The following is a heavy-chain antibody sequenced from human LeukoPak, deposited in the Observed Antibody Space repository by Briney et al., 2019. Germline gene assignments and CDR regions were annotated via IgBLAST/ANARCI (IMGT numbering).Heavy chain of an antibody. V-gene: IGHV4-4*07. CDR3: ARSYTWGSGWLTYFDY. CDR1: GGSISSYY. Sequence: SETLSLTCTVSGGSISSYYWSWIRQPAGKGLEWIGRIYTSGSTNYNPSLKSRVTMSVDTSKNQFSLKLSSVTAADTAVYHCARSYTWGSGWLTYFDYWGQGTLVTVSS. J-gene: IGHJ4*02. CDR2: IYTSGST. D-gene: IGHD6-19*01.